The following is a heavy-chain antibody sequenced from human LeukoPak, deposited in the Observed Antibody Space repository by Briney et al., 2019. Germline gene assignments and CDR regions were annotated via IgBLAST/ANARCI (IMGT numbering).Heavy chain of an antibody. D-gene: IGHD4-17*01. CDR1: GFTVRTNY. J-gene: IGHJ4*02. CDR2: IYSGGNT. V-gene: IGHV3-53*01. CDR3: AKVYPDHGDLYSDY. Sequence: GGSLRLSCAASGFTVRTNYMSWVRQAPGKGLEWVSVIYSGGNTYYADSVKGRFTISRDNSKNTLYLQMNSLRADDTAMYYCAKVYPDHGDLYSDYWGQGTLVTVSS.